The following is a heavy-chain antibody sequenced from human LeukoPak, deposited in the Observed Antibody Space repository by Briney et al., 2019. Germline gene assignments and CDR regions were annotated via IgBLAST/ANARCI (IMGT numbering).Heavy chain of an antibody. CDR1: GFIFSPYA. Sequence: GGSLRLSCSASGFIFSPYAMHWVRQAPGKGLEYVSSISSEGKTTYYADSVKGRFAISRDNSKNTLYLQMSSLRPEDTAVYYCVKDRWVDHWGQGTLVTVSS. D-gene: IGHD6-13*01. CDR2: ISSEGKTT. J-gene: IGHJ4*02. CDR3: VKDRWVDH. V-gene: IGHV3-64D*06.